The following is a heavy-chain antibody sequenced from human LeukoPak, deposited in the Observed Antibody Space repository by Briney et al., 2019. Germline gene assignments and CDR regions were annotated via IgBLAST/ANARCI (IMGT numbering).Heavy chain of an antibody. J-gene: IGHJ4*02. CDR3: AKGRVRQFDPFDY. D-gene: IGHD1-1*01. V-gene: IGHV3-23*01. CDR2: INSDGSST. CDR1: GFTFSSYG. Sequence: GGTLRLSCAASGFTFSSYGMSWVRQAPGKGLEWVSRINSDGSSTYYADSVKGRFTISRDNSKNTLYLQMNSLRAEDTAVYYCAKGRVRQFDPFDYWGQGTLVTVSS.